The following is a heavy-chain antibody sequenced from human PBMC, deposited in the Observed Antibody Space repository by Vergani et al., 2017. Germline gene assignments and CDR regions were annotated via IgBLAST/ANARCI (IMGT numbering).Heavy chain of an antibody. D-gene: IGHD2-15*01. V-gene: IGHV4-4*03. CDR2: IYHSVIT. CDR3: ARHPGXCGGSSCYSDAFDI. J-gene: IGHJ3*02. CDR1: GGSISSNNW. Sequence: QVQLQESGPGLVKPPGTLSLTCAVSGGSISSNNWWSWVRQTPGKGLEWIGEIYHSVITNYNPSLKSRVTISVDKSKNQFSLKLSSVTAADTAVYYCARHPGXCGGSSCYSDAFDIWGQGTMVTVSS.